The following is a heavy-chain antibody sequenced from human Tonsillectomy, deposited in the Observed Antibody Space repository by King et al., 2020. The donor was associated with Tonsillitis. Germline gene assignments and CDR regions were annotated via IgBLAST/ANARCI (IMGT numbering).Heavy chain of an antibody. V-gene: IGHV1-46*01. Sequence: EQLVQSGAEVKKPGASVELSCKASGYTSTTYYVQWVRQAPGQGLEWMGIINPSGTGTTYAQKFQGRVTMTRDTSTRTVYMQLSSLRSEDTAMYYCAGGWYSSRGTDNWFDPWGQGTLVTVS. CDR3: AGGWYSSRGTDNWFDP. CDR2: INPSGTGT. J-gene: IGHJ5*02. D-gene: IGHD6-19*01. CDR1: GYTSTTYY.